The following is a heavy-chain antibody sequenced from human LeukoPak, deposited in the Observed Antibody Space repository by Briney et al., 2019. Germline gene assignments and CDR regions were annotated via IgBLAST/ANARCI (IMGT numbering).Heavy chain of an antibody. CDR1: GGSISSHY. V-gene: IGHV4-59*11. D-gene: IGHD5-18*01. CDR3: ATIEGGSIFGYFDF. J-gene: IGHJ4*02. Sequence: MPSETLSLTCTVSGGSISSHYWSWIRQPPGKGLEWIAYLFDSVNTKDNPSLQSRLTLSADTSKNQFSLRLSSVTAADTAVYYCATIEGGSIFGYFDFWGQGIKVTVSS. CDR2: LFDSVNT.